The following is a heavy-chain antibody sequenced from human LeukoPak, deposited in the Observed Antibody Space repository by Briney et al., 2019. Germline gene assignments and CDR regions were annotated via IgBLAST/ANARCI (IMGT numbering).Heavy chain of an antibody. CDR3: ARGGELPDTYNWFDP. J-gene: IGHJ5*02. D-gene: IGHD1-26*01. Sequence: SDPQSLTCTVSGRFINIYYSICLRHPPGRALVWGGYIYYSGSTNYNPSLKSRVTISVDTSKNQFSLKLSSVTAADTAVYYCARGGELPDTYNWFDPWGQGTLVTVSS. CDR1: GRFINIYY. CDR2: IYYSGST. V-gene: IGHV4-59*07.